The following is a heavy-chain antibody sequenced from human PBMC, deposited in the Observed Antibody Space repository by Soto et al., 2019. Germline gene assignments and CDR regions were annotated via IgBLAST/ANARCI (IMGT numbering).Heavy chain of an antibody. Sequence: SETLSLTCAVSGGSITSGGFSWSWIRQPLGKGLQWMGYIDVSGSTYYNPSLKSRVTISIDRSKNRFSLNLNSVTAADTAMFYCARVNGGVLDYWGQGTLVTVSS. D-gene: IGHD2-8*02. V-gene: IGHV4-30-2*01. J-gene: IGHJ4*02. CDR1: GGSITSGGFS. CDR3: ARVNGGVLDY. CDR2: IDVSGST.